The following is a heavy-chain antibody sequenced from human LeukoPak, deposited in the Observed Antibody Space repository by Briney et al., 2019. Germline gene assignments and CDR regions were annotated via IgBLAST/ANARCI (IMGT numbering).Heavy chain of an antibody. CDR1: GFTFDDYA. CDR3: AKGKYYYGSGREPYFDY. D-gene: IGHD3-10*01. Sequence: GGSLRLSCAASGFTFDDYAMHWVRQAPGKGLEWVSGISWNSGSIGYADSVKGRFTISRDNANNSLYLQMNSLRAEDMALYYCAKGKYYYGSGREPYFDYWGQGTLVTVSS. CDR2: ISWNSGSI. V-gene: IGHV3-9*03. J-gene: IGHJ4*02.